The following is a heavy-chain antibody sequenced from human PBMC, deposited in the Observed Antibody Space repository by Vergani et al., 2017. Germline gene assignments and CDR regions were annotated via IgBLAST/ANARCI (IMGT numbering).Heavy chain of an antibody. V-gene: IGHV4-61*02. CDR3: VRTSPRVDY. J-gene: IGHJ4*02. Sequence: QVQLQESGPGLVKPSQILSLTCTVSGGYISSGSYYWSWIGQPDAKGLEWSGRIYTSGSTHYTPSLKSRVTISVDTSKNQFSLKLSSVTAADTAVYYCVRTSPRVDYWGQGTLVTVSS. D-gene: IGHD1-14*01. CDR2: IYTSGST. CDR1: GGYISSGSYY.